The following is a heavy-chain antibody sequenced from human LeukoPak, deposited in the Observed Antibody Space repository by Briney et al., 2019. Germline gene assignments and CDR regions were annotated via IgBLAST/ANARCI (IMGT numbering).Heavy chain of an antibody. J-gene: IGHJ4*02. D-gene: IGHD1-26*01. CDR3: ARDKDWEVY. V-gene: IGHV4-38-2*02. CDR2: IYHSGST. CDR1: GYSISSGYY. Sequence: PSETLSLTCAVSGYSISSGYYWGWIRQPPGKGLEWIGSIYHSGSTYYNPSLKSRVTISVDTSKNQFSLKLSSVTAADTAVYYCARDKDWEVYWGQGTLVTVSS.